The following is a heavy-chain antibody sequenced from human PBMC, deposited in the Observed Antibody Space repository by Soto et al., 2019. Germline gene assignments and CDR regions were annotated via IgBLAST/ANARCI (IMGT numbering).Heavy chain of an antibody. CDR2: IYTSGST. CDR1: GGSISSYY. CDR3: ARVVVVTAIGNWFDP. V-gene: IGHV4-4*07. D-gene: IGHD2-21*02. Sequence: SETLSLTCTVSGGSISSYYWSWIRQPAGKGLEWIGRIYTSGSTNYNPSLKSRVTMSVDTSKNQFSLKLSSVTAADTAVYYCARVVVVTAIGNWFDPWGQGTLVTVSS. J-gene: IGHJ5*02.